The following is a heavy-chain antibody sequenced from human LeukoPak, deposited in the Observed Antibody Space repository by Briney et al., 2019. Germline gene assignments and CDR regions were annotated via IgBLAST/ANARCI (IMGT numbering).Heavy chain of an antibody. CDR2: INHSGST. J-gene: IGHJ4*02. Sequence: PSETLSLTCAVYGGSFSGYYWSWIRQPPGKGLEWIGEINHSGSTNYNPSLKSRVTISVDTSKNQFSLKLSSVTAADTAVYYCARSYYYDSSDYWNYWGQGTLVTVSS. CDR1: GGSFSGYY. V-gene: IGHV4-34*01. D-gene: IGHD3-22*01. CDR3: ARSYYYDSSDYWNY.